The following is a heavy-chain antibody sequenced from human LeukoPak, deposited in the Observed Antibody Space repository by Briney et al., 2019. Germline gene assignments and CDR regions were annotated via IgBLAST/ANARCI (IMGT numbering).Heavy chain of an antibody. D-gene: IGHD6-13*01. Sequence: SETLSLTCTVAGDSISGYYWTWVRQPAGKGLEWIGCIYSSRSANYNPSLKSRVTMSVDTSKNHFSLNLSSVTAADTAVYYCARGSSWYSPFDYWGQGTLVTVSS. CDR3: ARGSSWYSPFDY. CDR1: GDSISGYY. CDR2: IYSSRSA. J-gene: IGHJ4*02. V-gene: IGHV4-4*07.